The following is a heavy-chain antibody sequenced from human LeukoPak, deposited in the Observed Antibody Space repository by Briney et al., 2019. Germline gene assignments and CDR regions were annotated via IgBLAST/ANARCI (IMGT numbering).Heavy chain of an antibody. CDR3: ASGRALDY. CDR1: GFTFNSYW. CDR2: IKEDGSDK. V-gene: IGHV3-7*01. J-gene: IGHJ4*02. Sequence: PGGSLRLSCVASGFTFNSYWMTWVRQAPGKGLEWVANIKEDGSDKHYMDSVKGRFTISRDNAKNSLYLQMSSLRAEDTAVYYCASGRALDYWGQGTLVIVSS.